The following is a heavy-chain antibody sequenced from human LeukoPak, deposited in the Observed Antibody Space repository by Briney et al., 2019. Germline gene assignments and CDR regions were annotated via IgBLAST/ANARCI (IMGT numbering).Heavy chain of an antibody. Sequence: GGSLRLSCAASGFTFSSYSMNWVRQAPGKGLEWVSSISSSSSYIYYADSVKGRFTISRDNAKNSLYLQMNSLRAEDTAVYYCASGRGYYDFWSGPDAFDIWGQGTMVTVSS. D-gene: IGHD3-3*01. CDR2: ISSSSSYI. V-gene: IGHV3-21*01. J-gene: IGHJ3*02. CDR3: ASGRGYYDFWSGPDAFDI. CDR1: GFTFSSYS.